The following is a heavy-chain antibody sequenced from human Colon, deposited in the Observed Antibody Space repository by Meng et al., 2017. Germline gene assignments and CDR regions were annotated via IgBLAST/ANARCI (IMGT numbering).Heavy chain of an antibody. D-gene: IGHD4-23*01. CDR2: INPGNGDT. J-gene: IGHJ4*02. CDR3: AKDQDFGGTPDS. CDR1: GYPFSHYA. V-gene: IGHV1-3*01. Sequence: QVQVVQSGAEVKEPGASVKVSCKPSGYPFSHYALHWVRQAPGQRLEWMGWINPGNGDTKSSHKFQGRLTITRDTSASTAYMELSSLRSEDTAVYYCAKDQDFGGTPDSWGQGTLVTVFS.